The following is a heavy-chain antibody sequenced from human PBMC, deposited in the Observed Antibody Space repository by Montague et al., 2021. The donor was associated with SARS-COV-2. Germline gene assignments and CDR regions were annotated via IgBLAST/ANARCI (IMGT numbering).Heavy chain of an antibody. CDR1: GFTFDDYA. CDR3: ARRALYSSSYAFDI. V-gene: IGHV3-43*02. J-gene: IGHJ3*02. CDR2: ISGDGGST. Sequence: SLRLSCAASGFTFDDYAMHWVSQAPGKGLEWVSLISGDGGSTYYADSVKGRFTISRDNSKNSLYLQMNSLRTEDTALYYCARRALYSSSYAFDIWGQGTMVTVSS. D-gene: IGHD6-6*01.